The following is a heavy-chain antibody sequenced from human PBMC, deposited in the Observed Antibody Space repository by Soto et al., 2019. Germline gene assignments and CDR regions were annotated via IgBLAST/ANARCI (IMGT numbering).Heavy chain of an antibody. V-gene: IGHV1-18*01. CDR2: ISAYNGNT. D-gene: IGHD6-6*01. CDR1: GYTFTSYG. J-gene: IGHJ2*01. CDR3: ARDNIAARLAYWYFDL. Sequence: QVQLVQSGAEVKKPGASVKVSCKASGYTFTSYGISWVRQAPGQGLEWMGWISAYNGNTNYAQKLQGRVTMTTDISTNKAYMELRSQISDDTAVYYCARDNIAARLAYWYFDLWGRGTLVTVST.